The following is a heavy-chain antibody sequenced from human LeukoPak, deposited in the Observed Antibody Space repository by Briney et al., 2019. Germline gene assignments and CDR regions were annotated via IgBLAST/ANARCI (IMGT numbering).Heavy chain of an antibody. D-gene: IGHD6-19*01. CDR3: ARDLVAGLDAFDI. Sequence: ASVKVSCKASGYTFTGYYMHWVRQSPGQGLEWMGWIDPNSGGTNYAQKFQGRVTMTRDTSISTAYMELSRLRSDDTAVYYCARDLVAGLDAFDIWGQGTMVTVSS. CDR1: GYTFTGYY. J-gene: IGHJ3*02. V-gene: IGHV1-2*02. CDR2: IDPNSGGT.